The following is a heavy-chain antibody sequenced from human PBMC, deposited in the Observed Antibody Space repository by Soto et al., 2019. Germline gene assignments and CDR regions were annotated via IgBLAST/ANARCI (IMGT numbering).Heavy chain of an antibody. D-gene: IGHD2-21*01. V-gene: IGHV4-31*03. CDR3: ARSDPSSYYYCYYMDV. Sequence: SETLSLTCTVSGGSISSGGYYWSWIRQHPGKGLEWIGYIYYSGSTYYNPSLKNRVTKSVDTSKNQFSLKLSSVTAADSVVFYCARSDPSSYYYCYYMDVWGKGTTVTVSS. CDR1: GGSISSGGYY. J-gene: IGHJ6*03. CDR2: IYYSGST.